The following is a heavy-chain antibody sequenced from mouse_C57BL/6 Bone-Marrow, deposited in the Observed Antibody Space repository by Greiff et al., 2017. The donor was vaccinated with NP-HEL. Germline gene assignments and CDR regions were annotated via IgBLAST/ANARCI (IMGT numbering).Heavy chain of an antibody. CDR2: ISDGGSYT. CDR3: ARDRGGSYYFDY. J-gene: IGHJ2*01. CDR1: GFTFSSYA. D-gene: IGHD3-1*01. V-gene: IGHV5-4*01. Sequence: EVQVVESGGGLVKPGGSLKLSCAASGFTFSSYAMSWVRQTPEKRLEWVATISDGGSYTYYPDNVKGRFTISRDNAKNNLYLQMSHLKSEDTAMYYCARDRGGSYYFDYWGQGTTLTVSS.